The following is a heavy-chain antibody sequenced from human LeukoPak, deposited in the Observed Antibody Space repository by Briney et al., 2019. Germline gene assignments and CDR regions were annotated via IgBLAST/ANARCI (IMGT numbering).Heavy chain of an antibody. D-gene: IGHD1-26*01. CDR1: GGSISSYY. V-gene: IGHV4-4*07. Sequence: AETLSLTCSVSGGSISSYYWSWIRQPAGKGLEWMGRIWTSGSTNYNPSLKSRVNISVDTSNHQFSLKLSSVTAADTAVYYCARHGRGSSTFGYWGQGTLVTVSS. CDR3: ARHGRGSSTFGY. J-gene: IGHJ4*02. CDR2: IWTSGST.